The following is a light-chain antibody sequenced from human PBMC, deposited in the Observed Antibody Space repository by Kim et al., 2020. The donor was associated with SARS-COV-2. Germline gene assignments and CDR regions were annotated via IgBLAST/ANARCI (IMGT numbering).Light chain of an antibody. V-gene: IGLV2-23*02. CDR2: EVV. Sequence: GQSIILASNGNSSDVGNYNLVSWYQQNPGKAPKLMIYEVVKRPSGVSNRFSGSKSGNTASLTISGLQAEDEAEYYCCSYAGTRTRVFGGGTQLTVL. CDR1: SSDVGNYNL. CDR3: CSYAGTRTRV. J-gene: IGLJ3*02.